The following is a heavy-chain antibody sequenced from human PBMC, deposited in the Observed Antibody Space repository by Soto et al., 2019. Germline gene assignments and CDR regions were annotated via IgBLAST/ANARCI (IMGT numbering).Heavy chain of an antibody. CDR2: MNPKSGNT. V-gene: IGHV1-8*01. Sequence: ASVKVSWKDAGYTFTSYDVEWVRQATGQGLEWMGWMNPKSGNTGYAQKFQGQVTMTRKTSISTAYMELSSLRSEDTVVYYCASENYYDSSGQGAWGQGPLVNVSS. CDR3: ASENYYDSSGQGA. CDR1: GYTFTSYD. J-gene: IGHJ5*02. D-gene: IGHD3-22*01.